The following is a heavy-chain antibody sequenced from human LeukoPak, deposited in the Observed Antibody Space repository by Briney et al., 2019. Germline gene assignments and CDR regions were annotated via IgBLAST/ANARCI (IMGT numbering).Heavy chain of an antibody. CDR2: IYYTGST. Sequence: SETLSLTCSVSGGSISYYWVWIRQPPGKGLEWIGSIYYTGSTYYNPSLKSRVTLSVDTSKNQFSLKLSSVTAADTAVYYCARQERQWEPGDYWGQGTLVTVSS. J-gene: IGHJ4*02. D-gene: IGHD1-26*01. CDR1: GGSISYY. V-gene: IGHV4-39*01. CDR3: ARQERQWEPGDY.